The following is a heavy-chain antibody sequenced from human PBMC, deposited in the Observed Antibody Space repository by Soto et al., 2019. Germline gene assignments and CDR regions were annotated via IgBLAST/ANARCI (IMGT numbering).Heavy chain of an antibody. V-gene: IGHV4-31*03. CDR3: ALARLRLGEVSSPFDY. CDR2: IYYSGST. J-gene: IGHJ4*02. Sequence: SETLSLTCTVSGGAISIGGYYLSWIRQHPGKGLEWIGYIYYSGSTYYNPSLKSRVTISVDTSKNQFSLKLSSVTAADTAVYYCALARLRLGEVSSPFDYWGQGTRVTV. CDR1: GGAISIGGYY. D-gene: IGHD3-16*02.